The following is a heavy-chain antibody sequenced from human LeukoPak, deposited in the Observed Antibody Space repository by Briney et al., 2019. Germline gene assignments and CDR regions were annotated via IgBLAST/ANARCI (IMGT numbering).Heavy chain of an antibody. CDR1: GFTFSSYS. V-gene: IGHV3-21*01. D-gene: IGHD6-13*01. J-gene: IGHJ6*02. CDR3: ARDSGYSSSWYGGRYYYYYGMDV. CDR2: ISSSSSYI. Sequence: GGSLRLSCAASGFTFSSYSMNWVRQAPGKGLEWVSSISSSSSYIYYADSVKGRFTISRDNAKNSLYLQMNSLRAEDTAAYYCARDSGYSSSWYGGRYYYYYGMDVWGQGTTVTVSS.